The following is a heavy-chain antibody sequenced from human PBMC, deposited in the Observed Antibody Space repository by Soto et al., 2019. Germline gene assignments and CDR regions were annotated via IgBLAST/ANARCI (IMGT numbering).Heavy chain of an antibody. CDR3: ARDAPAALGVPNSMDV. D-gene: IGHD3-3*02. CDR2: IYYSGNT. V-gene: IGHV4-31*03. J-gene: IGHJ6*02. Sequence: SSETLSLTCTVSGGSISSGYYWSWIRQHPVKGLEWIGYIYYSGNTYYNPSLKSRVSISLDTSKSQFSLKLDSVTAADTAVYYCARDAPAALGVPNSMDVWGQGTTVTVSS. CDR1: GGSISSGYY.